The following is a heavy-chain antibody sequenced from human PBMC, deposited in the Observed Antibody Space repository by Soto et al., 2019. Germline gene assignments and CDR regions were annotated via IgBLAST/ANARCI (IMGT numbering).Heavy chain of an antibody. Sequence: EVQLLESGGGLVQPGGSLRLSCAASGFTFSSYAMSWVRQAPGKGLEWVSAISGSGGSTYYADSVKGRFTISRDNTKNTLYLQMNSLRAEDTAVYYCASGIAVTTFNYWGQGTLVTVSS. J-gene: IGHJ4*02. V-gene: IGHV3-23*01. CDR3: ASGIAVTTFNY. CDR1: GFTFSSYA. CDR2: ISGSGGST. D-gene: IGHD4-17*01.